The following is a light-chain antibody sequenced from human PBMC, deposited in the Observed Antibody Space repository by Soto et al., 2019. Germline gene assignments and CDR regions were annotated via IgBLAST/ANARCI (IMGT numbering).Light chain of an antibody. J-gene: IGKJ5*01. Sequence: DIHMTQSPSSLSPSVGDRVTLTCRASQSISRHLNWYQQKAGRAPRLIIYGASNLQTGVPSRFSARGSGTEFTLTISSLLPDDFATYFCQQGYRTPVTFGQGTR. V-gene: IGKV1-39*01. CDR1: QSISRH. CDR2: GAS. CDR3: QQGYRTPVT.